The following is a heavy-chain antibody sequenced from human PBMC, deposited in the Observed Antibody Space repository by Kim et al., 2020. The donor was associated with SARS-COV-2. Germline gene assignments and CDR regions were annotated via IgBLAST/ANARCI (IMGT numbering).Heavy chain of an antibody. CDR2: IYYSGST. D-gene: IGHD5-12*01. V-gene: IGHV4-59*01. Sequence: SETLSLTCTVSGGSISSYYWSWIRQPPGKGLEWIGYIYYSGSTNYNPSLKSRVTISVDTSKNQFSLKLSSVTAADTAVYYCARDGFCRDGYNFLSGETEDFRDWYFDLWGCGTLVTVSS. J-gene: IGHJ2*01. CDR1: GGSISSYY. CDR3: ARDGFCRDGYNFLSGETEDFRDWYFDL.